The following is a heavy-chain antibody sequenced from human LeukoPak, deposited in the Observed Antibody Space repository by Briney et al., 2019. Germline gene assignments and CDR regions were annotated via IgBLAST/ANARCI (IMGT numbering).Heavy chain of an antibody. J-gene: IGHJ3*02. D-gene: IGHD3-10*01. CDR1: GGSISSYY. Sequence: SETLSLTCTVSGGSISSYYWSWIGQPPGKGLEWIGYIYYSGSTNYNPSLQSRVTISVDTSKTQFSLKLSSVTAADTAVYYCARSLYYYGSDSFDIWGQGTMVTVSS. V-gene: IGHV4-59*01. CDR2: IYYSGST. CDR3: ARSLYYYGSDSFDI.